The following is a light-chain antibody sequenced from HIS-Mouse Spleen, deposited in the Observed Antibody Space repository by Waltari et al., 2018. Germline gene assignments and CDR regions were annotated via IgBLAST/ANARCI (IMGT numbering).Light chain of an antibody. CDR2: KVS. CDR3: MQGTHWPPT. J-gene: IGKJ4*01. Sequence: DVVMTQSPLSLPITLGQPASISCRSSQSLVHSDGNTYLNWFQQRPGQSPRRLIYKVSNRDSGVPDRFSGSGSGTDFTLKISRVEAEYVGVYYCMQGTHWPPTFGGGTKVEIK. V-gene: IGKV2-30*02. CDR1: QSLVHSDGNTY.